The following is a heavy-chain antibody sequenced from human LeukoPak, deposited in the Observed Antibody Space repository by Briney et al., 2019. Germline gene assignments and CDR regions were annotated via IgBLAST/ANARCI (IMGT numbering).Heavy chain of an antibody. Sequence: PSETLSLTCTVSGGSISSSSYYWGWIRQPPGKGLEWIGSIYYSGSTYYNPSLKSRVTISVDTSKNQFSLKLSSVTAADTAVYYCARTYYDYVRGWSDPWGQGTLDTVSS. J-gene: IGHJ5*02. CDR2: IYYSGST. V-gene: IGHV4-39*01. CDR3: ARTYYDYVRGWSDP. D-gene: IGHD3-16*01. CDR1: GGSISSSSYY.